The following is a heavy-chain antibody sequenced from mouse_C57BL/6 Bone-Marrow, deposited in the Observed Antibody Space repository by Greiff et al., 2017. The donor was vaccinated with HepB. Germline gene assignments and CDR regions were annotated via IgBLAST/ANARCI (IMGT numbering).Heavy chain of an antibody. J-gene: IGHJ4*01. V-gene: IGHV1-15*01. D-gene: IGHD2-3*01. CDR2: IDPETGGT. CDR3: TWEWLLSMDY. CDR1: GYTFTDYE. Sequence: QVQLQQSGAELVRPGASVTLSCKASGYTFTDYEMHWVKQTPVHGLEWIGAIDPETGGTAYNQKFKGKAILTADKSSSTAYLELRSLTSEDSAVYYCTWEWLLSMDYWGQGTSVTVSS.